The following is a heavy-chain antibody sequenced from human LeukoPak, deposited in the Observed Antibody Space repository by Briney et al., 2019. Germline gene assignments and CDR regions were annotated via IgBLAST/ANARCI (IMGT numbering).Heavy chain of an antibody. Sequence: GGSLRLSCVDSGFTFSGYSMNWVRQAPGKGLEWVANIKQDGSEKYYVDSVKGRFTISRDNAKNSLYLHMDSLRAEDTAVYYCASGGALDYWGLGTLVTVSS. V-gene: IGHV3-7*02. CDR3: ASGGALDY. D-gene: IGHD2-15*01. CDR2: IKQDGSEK. J-gene: IGHJ4*02. CDR1: GFTFSGYS.